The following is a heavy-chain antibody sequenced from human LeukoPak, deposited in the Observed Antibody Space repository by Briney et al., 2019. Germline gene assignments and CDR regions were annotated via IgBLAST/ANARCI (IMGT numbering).Heavy chain of an antibody. D-gene: IGHD5-18*01. CDR1: GFTFSDYY. CDR3: ARASHYTDTAMVAFDY. Sequence: GGSLRLSCAASGFTFSDYYMSWIRQAPGKGLEWVSYISSSSSYTNYADSVKGRFTISRDNAKNSLYLQMNSLRAEDTAVYYCARASHYTDTAMVAFDYWGQGTLVTVSS. CDR2: ISSSSSYT. J-gene: IGHJ4*02. V-gene: IGHV3-11*06.